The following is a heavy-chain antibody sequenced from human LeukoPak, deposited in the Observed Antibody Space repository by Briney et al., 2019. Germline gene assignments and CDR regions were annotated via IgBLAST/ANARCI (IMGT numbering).Heavy chain of an antibody. V-gene: IGHV4-34*01. J-gene: IGHJ6*03. CDR3: ARVGYDFWSGYYTGRYYYYMDV. CDR2: INHSGST. CDR1: GGSFSGYY. Sequence: PSETLSLTCAVYGGSFSGYYWSWIRQPPGKGLEWIGEINHSGSTNYNPSLKSRVTISVDTSKNQFSLKLSSVTAADTAVYYCARVGYDFWSGYYTGRYYYYMDVWGKGTTVTVSS. D-gene: IGHD3-3*01.